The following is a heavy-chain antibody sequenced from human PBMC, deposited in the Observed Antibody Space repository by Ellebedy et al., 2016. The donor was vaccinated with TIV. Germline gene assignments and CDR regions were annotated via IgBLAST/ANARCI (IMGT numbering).Heavy chain of an antibody. CDR3: ARPTKEESRSWYVDY. Sequence: GGSLRLSCAASGFTFSDYPMHWVRQAPGKGLEWVAIISYDGSNKYYPDSVKCRFTISRDNSKNTLSLQMNSLRPEDTAVYYCARPTKEESRSWYVDYWGQGTLVTVSS. D-gene: IGHD6-13*01. J-gene: IGHJ4*02. CDR2: ISYDGSNK. CDR1: GFTFSDYP. V-gene: IGHV3-30*04.